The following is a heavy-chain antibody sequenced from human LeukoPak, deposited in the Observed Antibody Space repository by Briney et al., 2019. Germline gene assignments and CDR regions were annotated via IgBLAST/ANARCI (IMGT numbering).Heavy chain of an antibody. J-gene: IGHJ4*02. V-gene: IGHV4-61*02. Sequence: SETLSLTCTVSGSSISSGSYYWSWSRQPAGKGLEWIGRIYTSGSTNYNPSLKSRVTISVDTSKNQFSLKLSSVTAADTAVYYCARDRTAIAREPVYFDYWGQGTLVTVSS. CDR3: ARDRTAIAREPVYFDY. CDR1: GSSISSGSYY. D-gene: IGHD5-18*01. CDR2: IYTSGST.